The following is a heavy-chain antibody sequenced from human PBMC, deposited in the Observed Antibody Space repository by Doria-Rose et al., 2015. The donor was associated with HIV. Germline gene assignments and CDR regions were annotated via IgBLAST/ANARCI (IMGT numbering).Heavy chain of an antibody. CDR1: GTTFTMYA. CDR2: IIPVLGVA. V-gene: IGHV1-69*04. D-gene: IGHD2-2*01. Sequence: SGTTFTMYAINWVRQAPGQGPEWMGRIIPVLGVANYAQKFQARITITADDSTSTSYMELTTLRSDDTAIYYCARIPPFSTSYYFDYWGQGTLVIVSS. J-gene: IGHJ4*02. CDR3: ARIPPFSTSYYFDY.